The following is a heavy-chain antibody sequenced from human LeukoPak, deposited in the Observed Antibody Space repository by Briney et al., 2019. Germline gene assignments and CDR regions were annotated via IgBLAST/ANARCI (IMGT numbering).Heavy chain of an antibody. J-gene: IGHJ3*01. D-gene: IGHD6-13*01. V-gene: IGHV4-59*08. CDR2: IYYSGST. CDR1: GVSISSYY. CDR3: ARHDGSSWYYAFDV. Sequence: SETLSLTCTVSGVSISSYYWSWIRQPPGKGLEWIGYIYYSGSTNYSPSLKSRVAISLDTSKNQFSLKLSSVTAADTAVYYCARHDGSSWYYAFDVWGQGTMVTVSS.